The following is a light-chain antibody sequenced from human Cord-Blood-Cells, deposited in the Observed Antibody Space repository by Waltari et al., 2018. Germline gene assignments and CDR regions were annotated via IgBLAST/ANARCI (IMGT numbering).Light chain of an antibody. CDR3: QAWDSSTVV. J-gene: IGLJ2*01. CDR1: QLGDKY. CDR2: QDS. Sequence: SYALTQPPSVSVSPGQTASIPCSGEQLGDKYVCWYQQKPGQSPVLVIYQDSKRPSGIPDRFSGSNSGNTATLTIIGTQAMDEADYYCQAWDSSTVVFGGGTKLTVL. V-gene: IGLV3-1*01.